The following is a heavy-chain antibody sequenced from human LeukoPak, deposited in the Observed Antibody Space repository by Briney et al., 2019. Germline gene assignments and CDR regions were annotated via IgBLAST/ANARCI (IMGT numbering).Heavy chain of an antibody. CDR3: ARAFWARGAINYFDY. V-gene: IGHV4-39*07. J-gene: IGHJ4*02. CDR2: IYYSGST. CDR1: GGSISSTSYY. D-gene: IGHD3-10*01. Sequence: SETLSLTCTVSGGSISSTSYYWGWIRQPPGKGLEWIGSIYYSGSTYYNPSLKSRVTISVDTSKNQFSLKLSSVTAADTAVHYCARAFWARGAINYFDYWGQGTLVTVSS.